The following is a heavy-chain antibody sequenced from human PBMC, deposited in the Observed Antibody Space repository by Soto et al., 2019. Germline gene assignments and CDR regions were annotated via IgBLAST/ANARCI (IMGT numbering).Heavy chain of an antibody. J-gene: IGHJ4*02. CDR1: GFSLSTSGAG. CDR2: IYWEDDK. CDR3: AHERDFDY. Sequence: SGPTLLNPTQTLTLNCNFSGFSLSTSGAGVGWIRQPPGKALEWLALIYWEDDKRCSPSLKSRLTITKDTSKNHVVLTMTNMYPVDTAAYYCAHERDFDYWGQGTLVTVSS. V-gene: IGHV2-5*02.